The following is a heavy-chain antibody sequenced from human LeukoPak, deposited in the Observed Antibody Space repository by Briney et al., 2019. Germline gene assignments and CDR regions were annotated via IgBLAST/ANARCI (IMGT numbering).Heavy chain of an antibody. V-gene: IGHV1-46*01. CDR2: INPSGGST. CDR3: ARDNSVGDNAWWFDP. D-gene: IGHD1-26*01. CDR1: GYTFTSYF. Sequence: ASVKVSCKASGYTFTSYFMHWVRQAPGQGLEWMGVINPSGGSTSYAQKFQGRVTMTRDMSTSTVYMELSSLRSEDTAIYYCARDNSVGDNAWWFDPWGQGTLVTVSS. J-gene: IGHJ5*02.